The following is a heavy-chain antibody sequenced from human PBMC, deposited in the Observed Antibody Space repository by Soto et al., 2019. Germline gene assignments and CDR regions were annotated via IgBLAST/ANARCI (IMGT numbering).Heavy chain of an antibody. D-gene: IGHD3-16*01. J-gene: IGHJ6*02. CDR3: ARHLGGNHYYYGMDV. CDR1: GGTFSSYA. Sequence: QVQLMQSGAEVKKPGSSVKVSCKASGGTFSSYAISWVRQAPGQGLEWMGGIIPIFGTADYAQKFQGRVTITGDDFTSTADMELSSLRSEDTAGYYCARHLGGNHYYYGMDVWGQGATVTVSS. CDR2: IIPIFGTA. V-gene: IGHV1-69*12.